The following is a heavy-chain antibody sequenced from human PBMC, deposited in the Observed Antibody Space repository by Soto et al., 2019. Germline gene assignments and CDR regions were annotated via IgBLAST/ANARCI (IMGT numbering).Heavy chain of an antibody. V-gene: IGHV4-30-2*06. CDR3: ARDSLTGNWFDP. D-gene: IGHD2-8*02. Sequence: QLQLQESDSGLVKPSQTLSLTCAVSGGSISSGGYSWNWIRQLPGKGLEWIGYIYHSGGTLYNPSLKSRVPISVDKSRNQFSLTLTSVTAADTAVYYCARDSLTGNWFDPWGQGTLVTVSS. CDR2: IYHSGGT. J-gene: IGHJ5*02. CDR1: GGSISSGGYS.